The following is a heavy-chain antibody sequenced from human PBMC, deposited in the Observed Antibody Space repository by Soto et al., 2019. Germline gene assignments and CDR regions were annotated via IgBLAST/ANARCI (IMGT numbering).Heavy chain of an antibody. CDR3: ARMRHDFWSGPRPYGMDV. CDR2: IFSNDEK. V-gene: IGHV2-26*01. J-gene: IGHJ6*02. Sequence: SGPTLVNPTETLTLTCTVSGFSLSNARMGVSWIRQPPGKALEWLAHIFSNDEKSYSTSLKSRLTISKDTSKSQVVLTMTNMDPVDTATYYCARMRHDFWSGPRPYGMDVWGQGTTVTVSS. D-gene: IGHD3-3*01. CDR1: GFSLSNARMG.